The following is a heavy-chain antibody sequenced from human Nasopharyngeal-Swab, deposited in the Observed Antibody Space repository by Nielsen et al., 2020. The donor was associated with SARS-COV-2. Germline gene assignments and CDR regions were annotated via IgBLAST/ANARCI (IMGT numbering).Heavy chain of an antibody. Sequence: SETLSLTCTVSGDSMSSSSYYWGWIRQPPGKGLEWIGNTHYGGRARYNPSLRSRVTISLDASNNQFSLRLSSVTAADTAMFYCARGTPFDYWGQGILVTVSS. CDR1: GDSMSSSSYY. CDR3: ARGTPFDY. J-gene: IGHJ4*02. V-gene: IGHV4-39*07. D-gene: IGHD1-1*01. CDR2: THYGGRA.